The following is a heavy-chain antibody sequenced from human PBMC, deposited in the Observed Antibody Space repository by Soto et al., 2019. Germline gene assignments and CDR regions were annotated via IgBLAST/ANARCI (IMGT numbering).Heavy chain of an antibody. V-gene: IGHV3-7*01. J-gene: IGHJ6*02. Sequence: GGSLRLSCAASGFTFSSYWISWVRQAPGKGLEWVANIKQDGSEKYYVDSVKGRFTISRDNAKNSLYLQMNSLRAEDTAVYYCARDMGGYSVWGQGTTVTVSS. CDR1: GFTFSSYW. CDR3: ARDMGGYSV. CDR2: IKQDGSEK. D-gene: IGHD5-12*01.